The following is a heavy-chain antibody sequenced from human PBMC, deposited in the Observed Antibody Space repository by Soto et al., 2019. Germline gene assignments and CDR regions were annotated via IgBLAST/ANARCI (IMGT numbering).Heavy chain of an antibody. V-gene: IGHV3-33*01. CDR3: ASYGATTVALDY. J-gene: IGHJ4*02. CDR1: GFTFSSYG. CDR2: IWYDGSNK. D-gene: IGHD1-1*01. Sequence: QVQLVESVGGVVQPGRSLRLSCAASGFTFSSYGMHWVRQAPGKGLEWVAVIWYDGSNKYYADSVKDRFTISRNNSKNAPYLQTNSLRAEDTAVSYCASYGATTVALDYWGQGTLVTVS.